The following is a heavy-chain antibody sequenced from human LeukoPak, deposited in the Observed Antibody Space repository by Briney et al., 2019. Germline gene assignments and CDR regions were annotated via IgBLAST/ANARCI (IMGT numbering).Heavy chain of an antibody. V-gene: IGHV3-48*01. CDR1: GFTFSSYS. D-gene: IGHD3-10*01. J-gene: IGHJ4*02. CDR3: ARDIVLLDY. Sequence: GGSLRPSCAASGFTFSSYSMNWVRQAPGKGLEWVSYISSSSTIYYADSVEGRFTISRDNAKNSLYLQMNSLRAEDTAVYYCARDIVLLDYWSQGTLVTVSS. CDR2: ISSSSTI.